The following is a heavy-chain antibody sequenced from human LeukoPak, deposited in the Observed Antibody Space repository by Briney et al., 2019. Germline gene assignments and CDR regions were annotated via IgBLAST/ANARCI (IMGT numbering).Heavy chain of an antibody. V-gene: IGHV5-51*01. Sequence: GESLKISCKGSGYSFPSYWIGWVRQMPGNGLEWMAIIYPDDSDTRYSPSFQGQITISADKSIDTAYLQWNSLKASDSAMYYCARLGCSSTSCYDVWGKGTTVTVSS. D-gene: IGHD2-2*01. CDR3: ARLGCSSTSCYDV. J-gene: IGHJ6*04. CDR2: IYPDDSDT. CDR1: GYSFPSYW.